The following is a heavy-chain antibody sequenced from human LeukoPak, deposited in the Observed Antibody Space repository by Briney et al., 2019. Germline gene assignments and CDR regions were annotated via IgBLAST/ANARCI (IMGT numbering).Heavy chain of an antibody. J-gene: IGHJ6*01. CDR2: ISDRGGST. CDR1: GFTFTTYA. D-gene: IGHD5-12*01. CDR3: AKCGLPSYYYYGMDL. Sequence: PRGSPRHSCAVSGFTFTTYAMSWVCQAPGKGLEWVSSISDRGGSTYYADSVKGRFTISRDNSKSTLYLQMNSLRAEDTAVYYCAKCGLPSYYYYGMDLGARGTGDTVSS. V-gene: IGHV3-23*01.